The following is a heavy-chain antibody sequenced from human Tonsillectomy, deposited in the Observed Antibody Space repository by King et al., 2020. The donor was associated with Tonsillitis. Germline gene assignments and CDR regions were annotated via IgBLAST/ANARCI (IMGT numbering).Heavy chain of an antibody. V-gene: IGHV4-31*03. CDR3: AGGGISWSYRCMDV. D-gene: IGHD3-10*01. CDR1: GGSISSGDCY. J-gene: IGHJ6*03. CDR2: IYYSGST. Sequence: QLQESGPGQVKPSQTLSLTCTVSGGSISSGDCYWSWIRQHPGKGLEWIGYIYYSGSTDYNPSLRGRVTMSVDTSKKQSSLKVTSVTAADTAVYYCAGGGISWSYRCMDVWGKGTTVTVSS.